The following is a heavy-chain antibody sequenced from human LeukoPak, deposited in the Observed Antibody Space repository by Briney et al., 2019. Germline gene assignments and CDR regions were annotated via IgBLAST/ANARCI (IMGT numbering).Heavy chain of an antibody. CDR1: AYTFTIYG. CDR2: ITAYNGNT. V-gene: IGHV1-18*01. J-gene: IGHJ3*02. D-gene: IGHD6-19*01. Sequence: ASVNVSFKSAAYTFTIYGISLVRQAPGQGLEWMGWITAYNGNTNYAQKLQGRVTMTTDTSTSKAYMELRSLRSDDTAVYHCARDIISKQWLPSADAFDIWGQGTMVTVSS. CDR3: ARDIISKQWLPSADAFDI.